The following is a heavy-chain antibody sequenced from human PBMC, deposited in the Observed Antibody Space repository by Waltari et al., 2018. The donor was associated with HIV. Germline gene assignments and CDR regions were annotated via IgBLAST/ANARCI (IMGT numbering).Heavy chain of an antibody. Sequence: EVQLVESGGGLVQPGGSLRLSCAASGFKFDDYAMHWVRQAPGKGLEWDSVKGRFTISRDNAKNSLSLQMNSLRAEDTALYYCAKVGMTAVTSYAIDIWGQGTMVTVSS. D-gene: IGHD4-17*01. J-gene: IGHJ3*02. CDR1: GFKFDDYA. V-gene: IGHV3-9*01. CDR3: AKVGMTAVTSYAIDI.